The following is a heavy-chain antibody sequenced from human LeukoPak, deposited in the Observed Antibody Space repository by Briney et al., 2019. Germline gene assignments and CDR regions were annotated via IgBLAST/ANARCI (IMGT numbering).Heavy chain of an antibody. D-gene: IGHD6-13*01. CDR3: ARSWGIAAAGHFGY. J-gene: IGHJ4*02. V-gene: IGHV4-30-2*01. Sequence: SQTLSLTCTVSGGSISSGGYYWSWIRQPPGKGLEWIGEINHSGSTNYNPSLKSRVTISVDTSKNQFSLKLSSVTAADTAVYYCARSWGIAAAGHFGYWGQGTLVTVSS. CDR2: INHSGST. CDR1: GGSISSGGYY.